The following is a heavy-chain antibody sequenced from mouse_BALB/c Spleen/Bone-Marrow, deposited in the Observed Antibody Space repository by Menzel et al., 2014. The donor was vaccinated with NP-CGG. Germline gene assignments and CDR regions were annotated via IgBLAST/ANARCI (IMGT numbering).Heavy chain of an antibody. V-gene: IGHV5-17*02. CDR3: TRGGNWDDFDV. D-gene: IGHD4-1*01. CDR1: GFTFSSFG. Sequence: DVMLVESGGGLVQPGGSRRLSCAASGFTFSSFGMHWVRQAPEKGLEWVAYISSGSSTIFYVDTVKGRFTISRDNPKNTLFLQMTGLRSEDTGMYYCTRGGNWDDFDVWGAGTTVTVSS. CDR2: ISSGSSTI. J-gene: IGHJ1*01.